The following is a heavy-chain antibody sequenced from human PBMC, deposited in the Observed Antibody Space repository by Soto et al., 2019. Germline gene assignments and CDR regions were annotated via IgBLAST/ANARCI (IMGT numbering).Heavy chain of an antibody. CDR2: SRKKANSYST. J-gene: IGHJ4*02. V-gene: IGHV3-72*01. Sequence: EVQLVESGGGLVQPGGSLRLSCAASGFTFSDHYMDWFRQAPGKGLEWVGRSRKKANSYSTEYAASVKGRFTISRDESKNSLYLQMNSLKTEATAVYYCARFSGSYTRGLDYWGQGTLVTVSS. CDR3: ARFSGSYTRGLDY. D-gene: IGHD1-26*01. CDR1: GFTFSDHY.